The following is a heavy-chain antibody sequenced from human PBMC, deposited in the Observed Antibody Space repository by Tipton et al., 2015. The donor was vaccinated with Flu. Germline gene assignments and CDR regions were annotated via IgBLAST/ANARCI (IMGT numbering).Heavy chain of an antibody. D-gene: IGHD2-2*01. CDR1: GYSFTNYF. J-gene: IGHJ6*02. Sequence: VQLVQSGAEVQRTGASVKISCKSSGYSFTNYFIHWVRRAPGQGLEWMGVVNPSGGGTAYAQRFQGRVTMTTDTSTSAAYMELRNVMSEDTAIYYCAKDTSTSGYYFGMDVWGQGTTVTVSS. V-gene: IGHV1-46*01. CDR2: VNPSGGGT. CDR3: AKDTSTSGYYFGMDV.